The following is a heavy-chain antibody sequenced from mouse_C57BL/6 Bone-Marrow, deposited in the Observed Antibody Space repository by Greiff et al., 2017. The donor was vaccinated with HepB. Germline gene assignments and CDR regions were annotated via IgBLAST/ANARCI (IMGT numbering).Heavy chain of an antibody. Sequence: QVQLKQPGAELVRPGTSVKLSCKASGYTFTSYWMHWVKQRPGQGLEWIGVIDPSDSYTNYNQKFKGKATLTVDTSSSTAYMQLSSLTSEDSAVYYCARNGLGPWFAYWGQGTLVTVSA. CDR3: ARNGLGPWFAY. CDR1: GYTFTSYW. D-gene: IGHD4-1*01. CDR2: IDPSDSYT. J-gene: IGHJ3*01. V-gene: IGHV1-59*01.